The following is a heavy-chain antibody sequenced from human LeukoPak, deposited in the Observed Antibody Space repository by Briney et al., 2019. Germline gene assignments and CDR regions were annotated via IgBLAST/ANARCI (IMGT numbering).Heavy chain of an antibody. V-gene: IGHV3-23*01. D-gene: IGHD2-15*01. CDR3: AKRRDDSGAFDH. CDR1: GFTFSSYA. Sequence: PGGSLRLSCAASGFTFSSYAMSWVRQAPGKGLEWVSSISGSGDSAYYTDSVKGRFTISRDNSKNTLYLQMNSLRAEDTAVYFCAKRRDDSGAFDHWGQGTLVTVSS. J-gene: IGHJ4*02. CDR2: ISGSGDSA.